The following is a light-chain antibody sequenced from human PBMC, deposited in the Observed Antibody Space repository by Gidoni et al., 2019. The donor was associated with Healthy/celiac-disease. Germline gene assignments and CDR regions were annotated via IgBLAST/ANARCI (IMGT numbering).Light chain of an antibody. CDR1: QSVSSY. V-gene: IGKV3-11*01. CDR3: QQRSNWPPLFT. CDR2: DAS. J-gene: IGKJ3*01. Sequence: EIVLTQSPATLSLSPGERATLSCRASQSVSSYVAWYQQKPGQAPRLLIYDASNRATGIPARFSGSGSGTDFTLTISSLEPEDFAVYFCQQRSNWPPLFTFXPXTKVDIK.